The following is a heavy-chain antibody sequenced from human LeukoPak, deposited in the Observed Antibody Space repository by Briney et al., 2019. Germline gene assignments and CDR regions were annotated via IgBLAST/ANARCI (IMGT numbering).Heavy chain of an antibody. Sequence: GGSLRLSCAASGFTFSSYSMNWVRQAPGKGLEWVSSISSSSSYIYYADSVKGRFTISRDNAKNSLYLQMNSLRAEDTAVYYCARDSRGSGFIYYYYYYGMDVWGQGTTVTVSS. V-gene: IGHV3-21*01. CDR1: GFTFSSYS. D-gene: IGHD6-19*01. J-gene: IGHJ6*02. CDR2: ISSSSSYI. CDR3: ARDSRGSGFIYYYYYYGMDV.